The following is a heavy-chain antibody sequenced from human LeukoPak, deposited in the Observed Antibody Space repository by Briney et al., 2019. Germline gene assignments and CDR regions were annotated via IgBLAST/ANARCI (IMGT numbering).Heavy chain of an antibody. Sequence: GGSLRLSCAASGFTFSSYAMSWVRQAPGKGLEWVSAISGSGGSTYYADSVKGRFTISRDNSKNTLYLQMNSLRAEDTAVYYCAKVGGADIVVVPAAWAFDYWGQGTLVTVSS. CDR3: AKVGGADIVVVPAAWAFDY. CDR1: GFTFSSYA. D-gene: IGHD2-2*01. CDR2: ISGSGGST. J-gene: IGHJ4*02. V-gene: IGHV3-23*01.